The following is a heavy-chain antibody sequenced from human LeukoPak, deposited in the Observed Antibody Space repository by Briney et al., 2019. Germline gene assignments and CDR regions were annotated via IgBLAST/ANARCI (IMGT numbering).Heavy chain of an antibody. CDR1: GGSISSSGYY. CDR3: ARADSGRVFDY. V-gene: IGHV4-31*02. CDR2: IYYSGST. D-gene: IGHD1-26*01. Sequence: SQTLSFTCTVSGGSISSSGYYWSWIRQHPGKGLEWIGYIYYSGSTYYNPSLKSRVTISVDTSKNQFSLKLTSVTAADTAVYYCARADSGRVFDYWGQGTLVTVSS. J-gene: IGHJ4*02.